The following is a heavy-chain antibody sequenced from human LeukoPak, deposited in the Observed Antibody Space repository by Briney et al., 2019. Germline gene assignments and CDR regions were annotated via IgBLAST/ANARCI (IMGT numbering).Heavy chain of an antibody. Sequence: SETLSLTCTVSGGSISSSSYSWGWIRQPPVKGLEWIGEINHSGSTNYNPSLKSRVTISVDTSKNQFSLRLISVTAADTAVYYCAREGGYLQLRYFDYWGQGTLVTVSS. CDR3: AREGGYLQLRYFDY. J-gene: IGHJ4*02. CDR2: INHSGST. D-gene: IGHD5-24*01. CDR1: GGSISSSSYS. V-gene: IGHV4-39*07.